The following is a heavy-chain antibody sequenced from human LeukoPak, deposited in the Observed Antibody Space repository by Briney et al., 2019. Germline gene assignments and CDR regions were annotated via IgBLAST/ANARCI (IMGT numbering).Heavy chain of an antibody. CDR1: GGTFSSYA. V-gene: IGHV1-69*01. Sequence: SVKVSFKASGGTFSSYAISWVRQAPGQGLEWMGGIIPIFGTANYAQKFQGRVTITADESTSTAYMELSSLRSEDTAVYYCASVHYYDSSGYYFDYWGQGTLVTVSS. J-gene: IGHJ4*02. D-gene: IGHD3-22*01. CDR3: ASVHYYDSSGYYFDY. CDR2: IIPIFGTA.